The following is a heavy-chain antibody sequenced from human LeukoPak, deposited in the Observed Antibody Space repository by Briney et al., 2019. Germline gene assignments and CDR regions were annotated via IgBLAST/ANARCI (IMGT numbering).Heavy chain of an antibody. V-gene: IGHV1-69*13. Sequence: ASVKVSCKASGGTFSSYAISWVRQAPGQGLEWMGGIIPIFGTANYAQKFQGRVTITADESTSTAYMELSSLRSEDTAVYYCASPPGGDCKYYYYYYGMDVWGQGTTVTVSS. CDR3: ASPPGGDCKYYYYYYGMDV. J-gene: IGHJ6*02. CDR2: IIPIFGTA. CDR1: GGTFSSYA. D-gene: IGHD2-21*02.